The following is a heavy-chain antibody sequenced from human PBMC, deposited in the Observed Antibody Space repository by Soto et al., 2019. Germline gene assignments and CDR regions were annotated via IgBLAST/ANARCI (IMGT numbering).Heavy chain of an antibody. CDR2: ISYDGSNK. Sequence: QVQLVESGGGVVQPGRSLRLSCAASGFTFSSYAMHWVRQAPGKGLEWVAVISYDGSNKYYADSVKGRFTISRDNSKNTLYVKMNSLRAEDTAVYYCARDPMGRYYGSGSYYFDYGGQGTRVTVPS. CDR3: ARDPMGRYYGSGSYYFDY. CDR1: GFTFSSYA. V-gene: IGHV3-30-3*01. D-gene: IGHD3-10*01. J-gene: IGHJ4*02.